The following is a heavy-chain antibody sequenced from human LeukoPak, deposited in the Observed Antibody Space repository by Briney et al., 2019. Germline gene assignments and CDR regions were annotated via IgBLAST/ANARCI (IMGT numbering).Heavy chain of an antibody. V-gene: IGHV4-34*01. CDR2: INHSGST. D-gene: IGHD3-22*01. CDR3: ASWGSGYDY. CDR1: GGSFSGYY. Sequence: KPSETLSLTCAFHGGSFSGYYWSWIRQPPGKGREWIGEINHSGSTNYNPSLKSRVTISVDTSKSQFSLKLSSVTAADTAVYYCASWGSGYDYWGQGTLVTVSS. J-gene: IGHJ4*02.